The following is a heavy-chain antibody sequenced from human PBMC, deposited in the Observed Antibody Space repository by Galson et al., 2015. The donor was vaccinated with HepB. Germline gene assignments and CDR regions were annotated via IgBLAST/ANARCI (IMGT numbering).Heavy chain of an antibody. CDR3: VVHCSSTSCHHTNYYYYGMDV. V-gene: IGHV3-53*01. CDR1: GFTVSSNY. J-gene: IGHJ6*02. CDR2: IYSGGNT. Sequence: SLRLSCAASGFTVSSNYMSWVRQAPGKGLEWVSVIYSGGNTYYADSVKGRFTISRDTSKNTLYLQMNGLRAEDAAVYYCVVHCSSTSCHHTNYYYYGMDVWGQGTTVTVSS. D-gene: IGHD2-2*01.